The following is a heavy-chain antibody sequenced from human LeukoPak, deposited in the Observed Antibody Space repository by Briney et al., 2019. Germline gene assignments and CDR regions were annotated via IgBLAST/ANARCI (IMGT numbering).Heavy chain of an antibody. CDR3: AKDPGITIFGVVTHFDY. J-gene: IGHJ4*02. CDR2: IKQDGSEK. Sequence: GGSLRLSCAASGFTFSSYWMSWVRQAPGKGLEWVANIKQDGSEKYYVDPVKGRFTISRDNSKNTLYLQMNSLRAEDTAVYYCAKDPGITIFGVVTHFDYWGQGTLVTVSS. CDR1: GFTFSSYW. D-gene: IGHD3-3*01. V-gene: IGHV3-7*03.